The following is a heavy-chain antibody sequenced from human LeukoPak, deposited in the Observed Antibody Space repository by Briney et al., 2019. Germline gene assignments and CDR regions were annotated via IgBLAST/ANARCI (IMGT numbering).Heavy chain of an antibody. CDR3: ARDRFRYSGYDHRLGIAYYYGMDV. D-gene: IGHD5-12*01. Sequence: PSETLSLTCTVSGDSISNNNYFWGWIRQPPGTGLEWIGSIYYSGSTCYNPSLKSRVTISVDTSKNQFSLNLSSVTAADTAVYYCARDRFRYSGYDHRLGIAYYYGMDVWGQGTTVTVSS. J-gene: IGHJ6*02. CDR1: GDSISNNNYF. CDR2: IYYSGST. V-gene: IGHV4-39*07.